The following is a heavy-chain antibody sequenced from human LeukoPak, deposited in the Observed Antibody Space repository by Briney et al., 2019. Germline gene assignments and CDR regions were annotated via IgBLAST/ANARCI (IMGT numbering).Heavy chain of an antibody. CDR2: INSVGSTT. V-gene: IGHV3-74*01. Sequence: PGGSLRLSCAASGFTFSSYWMHWVRQAPGKGLVWVSRINSVGSTTSYADSVKGRFTISRDNAKNTLYLQMNSLRAEDTAVYYCARGGGAWYFDLWGRGTLVTVSS. CDR3: ARGGGAWYFDL. CDR1: GFTFSSYW. J-gene: IGHJ2*01. D-gene: IGHD3-16*01.